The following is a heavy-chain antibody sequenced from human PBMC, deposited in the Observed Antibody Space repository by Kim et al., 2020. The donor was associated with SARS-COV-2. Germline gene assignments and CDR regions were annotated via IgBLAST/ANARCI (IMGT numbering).Heavy chain of an antibody. D-gene: IGHD2-2*02. V-gene: IGHV4-39*01. CDR3: ARHYCSTTSCYNGFDI. Sequence: SLKRRVNISVDTSKNHFSLKLSSVTAADTAVYYCARHYCSTTSCYNGFDIWGQGTMVTVSS. J-gene: IGHJ3*02.